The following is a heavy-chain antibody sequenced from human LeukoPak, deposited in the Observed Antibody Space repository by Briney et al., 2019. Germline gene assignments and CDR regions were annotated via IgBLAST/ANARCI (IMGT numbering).Heavy chain of an antibody. Sequence: TGGSLRLSCAASGFTFSSYAMSWVRQAPGKGLEWVSAISGSAGSTYYADSVKGRFTISRDNSKNTLYLQMNSLRAEDTAVYYCAKDLVVRGVPPFDYWGQGTLVTVSS. CDR2: ISGSAGST. CDR3: AKDLVVRGVPPFDY. D-gene: IGHD3-10*01. J-gene: IGHJ4*02. CDR1: GFTFSSYA. V-gene: IGHV3-23*01.